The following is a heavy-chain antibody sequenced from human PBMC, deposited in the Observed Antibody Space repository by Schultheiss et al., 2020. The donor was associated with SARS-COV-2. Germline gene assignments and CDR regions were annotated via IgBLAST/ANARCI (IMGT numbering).Heavy chain of an antibody. D-gene: IGHD3-10*01. V-gene: IGHV3-21*01. CDR2: ISSSSSYI. CDR1: GFTFSSYS. J-gene: IGHJ6*02. CDR3: ARDHAVVRGVYYYGMDV. Sequence: GESLKISCAASGFTFSSYSMNWVRQAPGKGLEWVSSISSSSSYIYYADSVKGRFTISRDNAKNSLYLQMNSLRAEDTAVYYCARDHAVVRGVYYYGMDVWGQGTTVTVSS.